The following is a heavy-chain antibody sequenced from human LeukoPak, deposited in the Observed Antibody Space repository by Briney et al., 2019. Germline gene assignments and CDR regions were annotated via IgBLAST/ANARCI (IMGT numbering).Heavy chain of an antibody. CDR3: AKGTATIVVVITGFFDY. Sequence: GGSLRLSCAASGFTFSSYSMNWVRQAPGKGLEWVSGISWNSGSIGYADSVKGRFTISRDNAKNSLYLQMNSLRAEDTALYYCAKGTATIVVVITGFFDYWGQGTLVTVSS. D-gene: IGHD3-22*01. CDR1: GFTFSSYS. V-gene: IGHV3-9*01. CDR2: ISWNSGSI. J-gene: IGHJ4*02.